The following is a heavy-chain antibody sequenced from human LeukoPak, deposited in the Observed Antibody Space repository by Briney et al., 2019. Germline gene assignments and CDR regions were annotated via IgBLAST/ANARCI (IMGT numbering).Heavy chain of an antibody. CDR1: GGPIHTYY. J-gene: IGHJ4*02. CDR3: TVGQYCDY. V-gene: IGHV4-59*01. D-gene: IGHD1-26*01. Sequence: SETLSLTCTVSGGPIHTYYWNWIRQPPGKGLEWIAYISYSGNSNYNPSLKSRVTISVDTSKNQFSLKLTSVTAADTAVYYCTVGQYCDYWGQGTLVTVS. CDR2: ISYSGNS.